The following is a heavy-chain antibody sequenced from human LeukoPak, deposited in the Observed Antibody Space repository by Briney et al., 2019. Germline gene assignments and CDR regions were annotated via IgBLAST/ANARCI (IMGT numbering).Heavy chain of an antibody. CDR2: ISGSGGST. Sequence: GGSLRLSCAASGFTFNSYAMSWVRQAPGKGLEWVSAISGSGGSTYYADSVKGRFTISRDNSKNTLYLQMNSLRAEDTAVYYCATFKHYGDYFDYWGQGTLVTVSS. CDR1: GFTFNSYA. CDR3: ATFKHYGDYFDY. D-gene: IGHD4-17*01. J-gene: IGHJ4*02. V-gene: IGHV3-23*01.